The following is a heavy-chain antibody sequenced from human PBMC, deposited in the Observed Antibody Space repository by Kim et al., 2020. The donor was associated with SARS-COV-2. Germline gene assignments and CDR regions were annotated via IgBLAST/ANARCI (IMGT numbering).Heavy chain of an antibody. CDR3: VYSYITLRPIYGDYTSQFDA. Sequence: SGPTLVKPTQTLTLTCTFSGFSLSTSGVGVGCVRQPPGKALEWLALIYWDDDKRYSPSLRSRLTITKDTSKNQVVLTMTNMDPVDTATYYCVYSYITLRPIYGDYTSQFDAWGQGTLVTVSS. CDR1: GFSLSTSGVG. D-gene: IGHD4-17*01. J-gene: IGHJ4*02. CDR2: IYWDDDK. V-gene: IGHV2-5*02.